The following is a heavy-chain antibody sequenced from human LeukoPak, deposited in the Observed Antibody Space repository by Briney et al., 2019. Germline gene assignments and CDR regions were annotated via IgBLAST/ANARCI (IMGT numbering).Heavy chain of an antibody. Sequence: SETLSLTCTVSGGSISSSSLYWDWIRQPPGKGLEWIGTVYYSGSTYYNPSLKSRVTISVDTSKNQFSLRLSSVTAADTALYYCARNDSSLGAGAFDIWGQGTMVTVSS. CDR3: ARNDSSLGAGAFDI. CDR2: VYYSGST. CDR1: GGSISSSSLY. V-gene: IGHV4-39*01. J-gene: IGHJ3*02. D-gene: IGHD3-22*01.